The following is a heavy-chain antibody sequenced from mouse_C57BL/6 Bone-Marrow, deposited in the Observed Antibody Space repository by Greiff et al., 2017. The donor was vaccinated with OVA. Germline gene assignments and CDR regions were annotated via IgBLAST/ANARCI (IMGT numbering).Heavy chain of an antibody. D-gene: IGHD1-1*01. V-gene: IGHV5-4*01. CDR3: ARDSLFITTVVGPYYYAMDY. CDR2: ISDGGSYT. CDR1: GFTFSSYA. J-gene: IGHJ4*01. Sequence: EVQLVESGGGLVKPGGSLKLSCAASGFTFSSYAMSWVRQTPEKRLEWVATISDGGSYTYYPDNVKGRFTISRDNAKNNLYLQMSHLKSEDTAMYYCARDSLFITTVVGPYYYAMDYWGQGTSVTVSS.